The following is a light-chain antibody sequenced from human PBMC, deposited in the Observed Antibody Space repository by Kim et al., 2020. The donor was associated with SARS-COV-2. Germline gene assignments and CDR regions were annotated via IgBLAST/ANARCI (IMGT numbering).Light chain of an antibody. J-gene: IGLJ3*02. Sequence: GQMVTISCSARSSNVGSNDVHWYQQRTGPAPHLIIYSNNQRLWGVAARHCGSASVLSASPVISAPGSEDEADYYSAAWDERLSAWVFGGGTKVTVL. CDR3: AAWDERLSAWV. CDR1: SSNVGSND. V-gene: IGLV1-47*02. CDR2: SNN.